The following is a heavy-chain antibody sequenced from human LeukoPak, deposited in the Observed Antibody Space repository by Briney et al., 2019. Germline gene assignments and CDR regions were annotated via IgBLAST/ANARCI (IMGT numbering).Heavy chain of an antibody. CDR2: IYYSGST. J-gene: IGHJ3*02. V-gene: IGHV4-59*01. CDR3: ARRGLADAFDI. Sequence: PSETLSLTCTVSGGSISSYYWSWLRQPPGKGLEWIGYIYYSGSTNYNPSLKSRVTISVDTSKNQFSLKLSSVTAADTAVYYCARRGLADAFDIWGQGTMVTVSS. D-gene: IGHD3-10*01. CDR1: GGSISSYY.